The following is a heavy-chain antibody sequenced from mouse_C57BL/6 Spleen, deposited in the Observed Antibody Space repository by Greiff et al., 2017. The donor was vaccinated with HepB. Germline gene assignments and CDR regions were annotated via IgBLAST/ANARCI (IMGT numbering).Heavy chain of an antibody. CDR1: GFNIKDDY. J-gene: IGHJ4*01. D-gene: IGHD1-1*01. Sequence: VQLQQSGAKLVRPGASVKLSCTASGFNIKDDYMHWVKQRPEQGLEWIGWIDPENGDTEYASKFQGKATITADTSSNTAYLQLSSLTSEDTAVYYCTRGTTVDYAMDYWGQGTSVTVSS. CDR3: TRGTTVDYAMDY. V-gene: IGHV14-4*01. CDR2: IDPENGDT.